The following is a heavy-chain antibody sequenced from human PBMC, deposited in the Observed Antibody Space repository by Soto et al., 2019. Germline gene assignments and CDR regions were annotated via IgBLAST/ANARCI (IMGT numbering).Heavy chain of an antibody. D-gene: IGHD2-21*02. CDR2: IYYSGST. Sequence: SETLSLTCTVSGGSISSYYWSWIRQPPGKGLEWIGYIYYSGSTSYNPSLKSRVTISVDTSKNQSSLKLSSVTAADTAVYYCARDAAPCGGDCYDYGMDVWGQGTTVTVSS. CDR3: ARDAAPCGGDCYDYGMDV. J-gene: IGHJ6*02. CDR1: GGSISSYY. V-gene: IGHV4-59*01.